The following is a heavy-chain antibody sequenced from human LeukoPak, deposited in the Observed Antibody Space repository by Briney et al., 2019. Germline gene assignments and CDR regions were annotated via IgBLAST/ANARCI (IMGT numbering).Heavy chain of an antibody. V-gene: IGHV4-4*07. J-gene: IGHJ4*02. Sequence: SETLSLTCTVSGGSISSYYWSWIRQPAGKGLEWIGRIYTSGSTNYNPSLQSRVTLSVDTSKNQFSLKLSSVTPPDTAVYYRASMTAVAGLFDHWGQGTLVTVSS. CDR3: ASMTAVAGLFDH. CDR2: IYTSGST. CDR1: GGSISSYY. D-gene: IGHD6-19*01.